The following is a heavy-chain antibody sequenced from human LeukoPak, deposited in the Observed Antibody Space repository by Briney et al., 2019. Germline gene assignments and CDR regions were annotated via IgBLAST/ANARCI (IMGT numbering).Heavy chain of an antibody. CDR2: IIPNSGGT. Sequence: ASVKVSCKASGGTFSSYAISWVRQAPGQGLEWMGGIIPNSGGTNYAQKFQGRVTMTRDTSISTAYMELSRLRSDDTAVYYCARAYDYGGNIDYWGQGTLVTVSS. V-gene: IGHV1-2*02. CDR3: ARAYDYGGNIDY. D-gene: IGHD4-23*01. CDR1: GGTFSSYA. J-gene: IGHJ4*02.